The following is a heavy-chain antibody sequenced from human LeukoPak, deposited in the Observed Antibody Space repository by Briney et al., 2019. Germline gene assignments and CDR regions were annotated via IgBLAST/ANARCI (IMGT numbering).Heavy chain of an antibody. CDR2: IKEDGSEK. CDR1: GFTFSNYW. V-gene: IGHV3-7*01. Sequence: GGSLSLSCAASGFTFSNYWMSWVRQAPGKGLEWVANIKEDGSEKYYVDSVKGRFTISRDNARNSLYLQMNSLRAEDTAVYYCASGRQLGYWGQGTLVPVSS. CDR3: ASGRQLGY. D-gene: IGHD6-13*01. J-gene: IGHJ4*02.